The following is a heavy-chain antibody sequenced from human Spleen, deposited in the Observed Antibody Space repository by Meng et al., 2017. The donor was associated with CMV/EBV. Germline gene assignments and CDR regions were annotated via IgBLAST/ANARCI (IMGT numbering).Heavy chain of an antibody. V-gene: IGHV4-4*07. D-gene: IGHD1-26*01. CDR3: ARGLGGSYGWFDP. CDR1: GGSISSYY. Sequence: GSLRLSCTVSGGSISSYYWSWIRQPAGKGLEWIGRIYTSGSTNYNPSLKSRVTISVDTSKNQFSLKLSSVTAADTAVYYCARGLGGSYGWFDPWGQGTLVTVSS. J-gene: IGHJ5*02. CDR2: IYTSGST.